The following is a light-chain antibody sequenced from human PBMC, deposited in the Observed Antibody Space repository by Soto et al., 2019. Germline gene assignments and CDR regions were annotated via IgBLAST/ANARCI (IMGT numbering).Light chain of an antibody. CDR2: DVS. Sequence: QPVLTQPRSVSGSPGQSVTISCTGTSSDVGGYNYVSWYQQHPGKAPKLMIYDVSKRPSGVPDRFSGSKSGNTASLTISGLQAEDEADYYCCSHAVSYTYVFGTGTKLTVL. CDR3: CSHAVSYTYV. J-gene: IGLJ1*01. V-gene: IGLV2-11*01. CDR1: SSDVGGYNY.